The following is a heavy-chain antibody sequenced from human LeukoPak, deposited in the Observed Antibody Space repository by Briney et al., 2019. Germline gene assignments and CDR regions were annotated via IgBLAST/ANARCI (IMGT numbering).Heavy chain of an antibody. CDR1: GFTVSSNY. CDR3: ARDRIAAADPDAFDI. V-gene: IGHV3-53*01. D-gene: IGHD6-13*01. Sequence: GGSLRLSCAASGFTVSSNYMSWVRQAPGKGLEWVSVIYSGGSTYYADSVKGRFTISRDNSKNTLYLQMNSLRAEDTAVYYCARDRIAAADPDAFDIWGQGTMVTVSS. CDR2: IYSGGST. J-gene: IGHJ3*02.